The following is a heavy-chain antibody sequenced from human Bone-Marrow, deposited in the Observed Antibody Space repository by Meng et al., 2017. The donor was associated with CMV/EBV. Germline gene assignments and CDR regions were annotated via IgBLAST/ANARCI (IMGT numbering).Heavy chain of an antibody. J-gene: IGHJ6*02. Sequence: SETLSLTCTVSGGSISSPSYYWGWIRQPPGKGLEWIGRIYYSGNTYYSPSLKSRVTMSVDTSRNQFSLKLSSVTAADTAVDYCARLRAVAGPYYYYYYGMDVWGQGTTVTVSS. D-gene: IGHD6-19*01. CDR2: IYYSGNT. CDR1: GGSISSPSYY. V-gene: IGHV4-39*07. CDR3: ARLRAVAGPYYYYYYGMDV.